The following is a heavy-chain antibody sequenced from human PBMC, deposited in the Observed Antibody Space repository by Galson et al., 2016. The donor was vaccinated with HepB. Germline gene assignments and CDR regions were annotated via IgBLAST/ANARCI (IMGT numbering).Heavy chain of an antibody. V-gene: IGHV3-NL1*01. CDR3: ARTYSSGWYYFDY. CDR1: GFTFSNYG. J-gene: IGHJ4*02. Sequence: SLRLSCAASGFTFSNYGMHWVRQAPGKGLKCVSVIYSGGSTYYADSVKGRFTISRDTSKNTLYLQMNSLRAEDTAVYFCARTYSSGWYYFDYWGQGTLVTVSS. D-gene: IGHD6-19*01. CDR2: IYSGGST.